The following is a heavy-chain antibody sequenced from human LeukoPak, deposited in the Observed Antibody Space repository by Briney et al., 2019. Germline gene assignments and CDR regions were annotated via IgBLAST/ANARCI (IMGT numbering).Heavy chain of an antibody. CDR1: GVYLSILY. V-gene: IGHV4-4*09. CDR2: IYTSGST. D-gene: IGHD2-8*01. CDR3: AASGGDERMVYAIRWFDP. Sequence: SETLSLTCTLSGVYLSILYWSWIRHPPRELLEWVGYIYTSGSTNYNPSLKSRVTISVDTSKNQCSLKLSSVTAADTAVYCCAASGGDERMVYAIRWFDPWGQGTLVTVSS. J-gene: IGHJ5*02.